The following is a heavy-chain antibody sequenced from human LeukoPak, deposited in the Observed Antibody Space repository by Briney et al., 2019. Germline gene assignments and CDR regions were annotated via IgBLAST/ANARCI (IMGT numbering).Heavy chain of an antibody. V-gene: IGHV3-48*03. CDR2: ISSSGSTI. Sequence: GGSLRLSCAASGFTLSSYEMNWVRQAPGKGLEWVSYISSSGSTIYYADSVKGRFTISRDNAKNSLYLQMNSLRAEDTAVYYCARERADITMVRGVIVGDRYYYMDVWGKGTTVTISS. CDR1: GFTLSSYE. CDR3: ARERADITMVRGVIVGDRYYYMDV. J-gene: IGHJ6*03. D-gene: IGHD3-10*01.